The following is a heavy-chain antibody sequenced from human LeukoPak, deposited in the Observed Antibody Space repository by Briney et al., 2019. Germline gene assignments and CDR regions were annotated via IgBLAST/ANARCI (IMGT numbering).Heavy chain of an antibody. V-gene: IGHV3-30*18. CDR1: GFTCSSYG. Sequence: TGGSLRLSCAASGFTCSSYGMHWVRQAPGKGLEWVAVISYDGSNKYYADSVKGRFTISRDNSKNTLYLQMNSLRAEDTAVYYCAKGINRLYSSSWSGFDYWGQGTLVTVSS. CDR3: AKGINRLYSSSWSGFDY. J-gene: IGHJ4*02. CDR2: ISYDGSNK. D-gene: IGHD6-13*01.